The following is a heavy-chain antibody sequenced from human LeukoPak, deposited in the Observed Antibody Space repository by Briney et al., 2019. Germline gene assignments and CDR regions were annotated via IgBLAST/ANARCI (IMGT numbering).Heavy chain of an antibody. CDR1: GYTFTSYG. D-gene: IGHD2-15*01. V-gene: IGHV1-18*04. CDR3: ARVRYCSGGNCYPNWFDP. J-gene: IGHJ5*02. Sequence: ASVKVSCKASGYTFTSYGISWVRQAPGQGLEWMGWISVYNGNTNYAEQLQGRVTMTTDTSSYTAYMELGGLRSDDTAVYYCARVRYCSGGNCYPNWFDPWGQGTLVTASS. CDR2: ISVYNGNT.